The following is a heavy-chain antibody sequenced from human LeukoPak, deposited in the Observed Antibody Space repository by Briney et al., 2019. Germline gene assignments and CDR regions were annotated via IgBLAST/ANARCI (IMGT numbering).Heavy chain of an antibody. D-gene: IGHD1-26*01. V-gene: IGHV3-74*01. CDR1: GFTFSSYW. Sequence: QPGGSLRPSCAASGFTFSSYWMHWVRQAPGKGLVWVSRINSDGSSTSYADSVKGRFTISRDNAKNTLYLQMNSLRAEDTAVYYCASGRGSYRPLDYWGQGTLVTVSS. CDR3: ASGRGSYRPLDY. J-gene: IGHJ4*02. CDR2: INSDGSST.